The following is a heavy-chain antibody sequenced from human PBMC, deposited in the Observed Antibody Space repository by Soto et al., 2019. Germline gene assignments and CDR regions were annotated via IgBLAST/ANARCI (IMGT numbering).Heavy chain of an antibody. V-gene: IGHV3-30-3*01. CDR3: VRLADAFDI. Sequence: VQLVESGGGVVQPGRSLRLSCAASGFTFSSYSMNWVRQAPGKGLDWVAVISYDGSNKYYADSVKGRFTIARDNSKNTMYLQMNSLRAEDTAVYYCVRLADAFDIWGQGTMVTVSS. CDR1: GFTFSSYS. CDR2: ISYDGSNK. J-gene: IGHJ3*02.